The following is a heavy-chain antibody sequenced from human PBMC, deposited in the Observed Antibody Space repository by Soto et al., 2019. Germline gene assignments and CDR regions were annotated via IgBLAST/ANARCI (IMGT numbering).Heavy chain of an antibody. CDR3: ARPPPRSPDSTANWFDS. D-gene: IGHD1-1*01. CDR2: IFDTGST. J-gene: IGHJ5*01. Sequence: SEILSLTCTVSGGSISNYCWSWVRQPPGKGLEWIGYIFDTGSTKYDPSLKSRVTMSVDTSKNHFSLRLRSVTAADTAVYYCARPPPRSPDSTANWFDSWGQGTLVTVSS. V-gene: IGHV4-59*08. CDR1: GGSISNYC.